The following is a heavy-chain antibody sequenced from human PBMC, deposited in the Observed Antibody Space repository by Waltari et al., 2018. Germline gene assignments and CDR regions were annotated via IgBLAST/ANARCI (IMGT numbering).Heavy chain of an antibody. CDR3: ARGRRYYDLYGMDV. Sequence: QVQLQQWGAGLLKPSETLSLTCAVYGGSFSGYYWSWIRQPPGKGLGWIGEINQSGSTNYNPSLKSRVTISVDTSKNQFALKLSSVTAADTAVYYGARGRRYYDLYGMDVWGQGTTVTVSS. CDR1: GGSFSGYY. CDR2: INQSGST. J-gene: IGHJ6*02. V-gene: IGHV4-34*01. D-gene: IGHD3-22*01.